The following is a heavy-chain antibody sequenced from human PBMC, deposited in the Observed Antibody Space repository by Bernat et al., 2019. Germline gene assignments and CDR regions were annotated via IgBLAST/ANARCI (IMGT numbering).Heavy chain of an antibody. CDR1: GFTVSSNY. Sequence: EVQLVETGGGLIQPGGSLRLSCAASGFTVSSNYMSWVRQAPGKGLEWVSVIYSGGATYYADSVKGRFTISRDNSKNTLYLQMNSLRAEDTAVDYCASFYGSGSYYVDYWGQGTLVTVSS. D-gene: IGHD3-10*01. J-gene: IGHJ4*02. V-gene: IGHV3-53*02. CDR3: ASFYGSGSYYVDY. CDR2: IYSGGAT.